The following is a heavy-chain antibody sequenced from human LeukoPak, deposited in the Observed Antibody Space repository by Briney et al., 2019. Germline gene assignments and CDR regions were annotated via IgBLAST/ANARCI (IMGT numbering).Heavy chain of an antibody. V-gene: IGHV4-39*07. CDR1: GGSISSSSYY. Sequence: SETLSLTCTVSGGSISSSSYYWGWIRQPPGKGLVWIGSIYYSGSTYYNPSLKSRVTISVDTSKNQFSLKLSSVTAADTAVYYCARGDYLDYWGQGTLVTVSS. CDR3: ARGDYLDY. CDR2: IYYSGST. J-gene: IGHJ4*02.